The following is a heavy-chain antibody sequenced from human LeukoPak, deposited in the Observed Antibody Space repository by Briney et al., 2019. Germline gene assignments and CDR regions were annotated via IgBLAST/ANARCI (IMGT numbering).Heavy chain of an antibody. J-gene: IGHJ5*02. D-gene: IGHD6-6*01. V-gene: IGHV1-69*13. CDR1: GGTFSSYA. Sequence: SVNVSCKASGGTFSSYAISWVRQAPGQGPEWMGGIIPIFGTANYAQKFQGRVTITADESTSTAYMELSSLRSEDTAVYYCARDLGGGIAARPSWFDPWGQGTLVTVSS. CDR2: IIPIFGTA. CDR3: ARDLGGGIAARPSWFDP.